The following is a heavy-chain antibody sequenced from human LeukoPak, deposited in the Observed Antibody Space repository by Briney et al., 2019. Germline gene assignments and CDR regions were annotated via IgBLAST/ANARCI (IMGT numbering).Heavy chain of an antibody. J-gene: IGHJ4*02. CDR1: GFTFSDYY. Sequence: GGSLRLSCAASGFTFSDYYMSWIRQAPGKGLEWVSYISSSGSTIYYADSVKGRFTISRDNAKDSLYLQVNSLRAEDTAVYYCVRDIYGSGPPVGDTIDYWGQGTLVTVSS. D-gene: IGHD3-10*01. CDR2: ISSSGSTI. CDR3: VRDIYGSGPPVGDTIDY. V-gene: IGHV3-11*04.